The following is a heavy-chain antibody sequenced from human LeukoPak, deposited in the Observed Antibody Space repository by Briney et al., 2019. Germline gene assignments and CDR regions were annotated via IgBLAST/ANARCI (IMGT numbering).Heavy chain of an antibody. V-gene: IGHV1-24*01. J-gene: IGHJ6*03. D-gene: IGHD3-10*01. CDR1: GYTVTELS. CDR3: ASQYYYGSGRPSLYYYYMDV. CDR2: FDPEDGET. Sequence: SVKVSCKVSGYTVTELSMHWVRPAPGKGLAWMGGFDPEDGETIYAQKFQGRVTMTEDTSTDTAYMELSSLRPEDTAVYYCASQYYYGSGRPSLYYYYMDVWGKGTTVTVSS.